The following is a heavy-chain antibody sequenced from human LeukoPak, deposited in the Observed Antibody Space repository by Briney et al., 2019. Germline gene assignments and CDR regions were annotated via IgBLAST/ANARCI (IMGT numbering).Heavy chain of an antibody. CDR3: AREDPQTTVPEGMDV. D-gene: IGHD4-17*01. V-gene: IGHV4-59*01. Sequence: SETLSLTCTVSGGSISSFYWSWIRQAPGKGLEWIGYIYYSGNTNYNPSLKSGVTISVDTSKNQFSLKLRSVTAADTAVYYCAREDPQTTVPEGMDVWGQGTTVTVSS. CDR1: GGSISSFY. J-gene: IGHJ6*02. CDR2: IYYSGNT.